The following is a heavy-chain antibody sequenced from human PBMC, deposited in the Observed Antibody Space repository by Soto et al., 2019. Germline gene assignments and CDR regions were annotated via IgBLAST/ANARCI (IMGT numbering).Heavy chain of an antibody. V-gene: IGHV3-7*01. CDR2: IKPDGSEQ. CDR3: ARGNWNYYYGFDV. D-gene: IGHD1-20*01. CDR1: EFTFDKYY. J-gene: IGHJ6*02. Sequence: GGSLRLSCAASEFTFDKYYMTWVRQAPGKGPEWVANIKPDGSEQYYVDSVKGRFTISRDSANNSLYLQMNSLRAEDTAVYFCARGNWNYYYGFDVWGQGTTVTVSS.